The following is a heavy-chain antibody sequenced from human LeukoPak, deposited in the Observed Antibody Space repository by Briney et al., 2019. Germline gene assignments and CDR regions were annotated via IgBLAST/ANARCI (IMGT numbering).Heavy chain of an antibody. Sequence: ASVKVSCKVSGYTFTSYDINWVRQATGQGLEWMGWMNPNSGNTGYAQKFQGRVTMTRNTSISTAYMELSSLRSEDTAVYYCARGLEMRFGELSYWGQGTLVTVSS. D-gene: IGHD3-10*01. CDR1: GYTFTSYD. V-gene: IGHV1-8*02. CDR2: MNPNSGNT. J-gene: IGHJ4*02. CDR3: ARGLEMRFGELSY.